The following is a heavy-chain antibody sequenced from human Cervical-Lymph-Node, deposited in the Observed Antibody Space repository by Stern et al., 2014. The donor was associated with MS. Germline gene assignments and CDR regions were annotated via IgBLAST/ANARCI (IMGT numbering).Heavy chain of an antibody. V-gene: IGHV1-69*01. Sequence: VQLGQSGAEVKQPGSSMKVSCKASGGTFSSIEISWVRQAPGQGLEWLGGISPLFGTTNYAQQVQGRVTIVADESTNTVNMELSRLRSEDTAVYYCVRDQGGIAASWGQGTLVTVSS. J-gene: IGHJ4*02. CDR3: VRDQGGIAAS. D-gene: IGHD6-13*01. CDR2: ISPLFGTT. CDR1: GGTFSSIE.